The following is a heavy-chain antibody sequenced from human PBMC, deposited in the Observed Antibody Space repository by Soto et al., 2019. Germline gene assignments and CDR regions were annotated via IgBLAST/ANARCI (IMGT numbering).Heavy chain of an antibody. D-gene: IGHD6-13*01. V-gene: IGHV3-66*01. Sequence: EVQLVESGGGLVQPGGSLRLSCAASGFTVSSNYMSWVRQAPGKGLEWVSVIYSGGSTYYADSVKGRFTISRDNSKNTLYLQMNCLRAEDTAVYNCAVNIAAAGTSWFDPWGQGTLVTLSS. CDR1: GFTVSSNY. J-gene: IGHJ5*02. CDR3: AVNIAAAGTSWFDP. CDR2: IYSGGST.